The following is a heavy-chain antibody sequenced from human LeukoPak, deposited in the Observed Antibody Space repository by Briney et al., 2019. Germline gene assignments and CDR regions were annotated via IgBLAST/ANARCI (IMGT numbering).Heavy chain of an antibody. CDR2: VNPKNGET. V-gene: IGHV1-69-2*01. D-gene: IGHD1-26*01. CDR3: ATPSGSYFGYYYFHW. Sequence: ASVKISCKASGYKFSDYYVHWVQHAPGKGLEWMGRVNPKNGETMYVGKLLGRISISADTSTNTVYMELSSLRSEDTAVYYCATPSGSYFGYYYFHWWGQGTLVTVSS. J-gene: IGHJ4*02. CDR1: GYKFSDYY.